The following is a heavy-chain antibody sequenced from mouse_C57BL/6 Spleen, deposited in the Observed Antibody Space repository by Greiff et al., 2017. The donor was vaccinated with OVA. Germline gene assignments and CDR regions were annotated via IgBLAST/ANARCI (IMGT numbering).Heavy chain of an antibody. V-gene: IGHV14-1*01. Sequence: EVQLQQSGAELVRPGASVKLSCTASGFNIKDYYMHWVKQRPEPGLEWIGRLDPEDGDPEYAPKFQGKATMTADTSSNTAYLQLSSLTSEDTAVYYCTSFILRRDYFDYWGQGTTLTVSS. CDR3: TSFILRRDYFDY. CDR1: GFNIKDYY. J-gene: IGHJ2*01. CDR2: LDPEDGDP. D-gene: IGHD1-1*01.